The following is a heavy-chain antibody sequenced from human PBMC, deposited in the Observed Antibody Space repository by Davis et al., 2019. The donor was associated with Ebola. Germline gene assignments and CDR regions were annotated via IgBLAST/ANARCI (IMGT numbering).Heavy chain of an antibody. V-gene: IGHV3-30*18. CDR3: AKDPGVGTVASSAYNYYGMDV. CDR2: ISDDGSKK. Sequence: GGSLRLSCAASGFTFSRSAMHWVRQAPGKGLEWVAVISDDGSKKYYVDSVKGRFTISRDNSRSTLYLQMDSLKAGDTAVYYCAKDPGVGTVASSAYNYYGMDVWGQGTTVTVTS. D-gene: IGHD3-3*01. CDR1: GFTFSRSA. J-gene: IGHJ6*02.